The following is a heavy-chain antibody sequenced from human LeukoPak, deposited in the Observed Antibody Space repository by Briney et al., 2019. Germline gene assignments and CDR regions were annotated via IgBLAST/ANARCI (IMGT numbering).Heavy chain of an antibody. CDR3: ARVRGYDSSGYHLDY. J-gene: IGHJ4*02. CDR2: IYSGGST. Sequence: GGSLRLSCAASGFTVSSNYMSWVRQAPGKGLERVSVIYSGGSTYYADSVKGRFTISRDNSKNTLYLQMNSLRAEDTAVYYCARVRGYDSSGYHLDYWGQGTLVTVSS. CDR1: GFTVSSNY. V-gene: IGHV3-53*01. D-gene: IGHD3-22*01.